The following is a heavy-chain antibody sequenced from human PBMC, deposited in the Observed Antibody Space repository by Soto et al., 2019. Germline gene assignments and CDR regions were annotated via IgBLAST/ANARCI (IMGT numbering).Heavy chain of an antibody. J-gene: IGHJ5*01. Sequence: QVQLVQSGAEVKKPGSSVKVSCKASRGTFSSYAISWVRQAPGQGLEWMGGIIPIFGTANYAQKFQGRVTNTADESTSTAYMELSSLRSEDTAVYCCARGSLVVLCRRYSSGWFDYWGQGTLVTVSS. CDR1: RGTFSSYA. V-gene: IGHV1-69*01. CDR2: IIPIFGTA. CDR3: ARGSLVVLCRRYSSGWFDY. D-gene: IGHD6-19*01.